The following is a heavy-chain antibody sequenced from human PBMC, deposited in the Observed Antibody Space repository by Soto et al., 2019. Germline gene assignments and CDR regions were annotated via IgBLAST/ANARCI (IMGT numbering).Heavy chain of an antibody. CDR2: IYYSGST. J-gene: IGHJ6*02. V-gene: IGHV4-39*01. Sequence: SETLSLTCTFSGGSISSSSYYLGWIRQPPGKGLEWIGSIYYSGSTYYNPSLKSRVTISVDTSKNQFSLKLSSVTAADTAVYYCARIKWGVAQGKDVWGQGTTVTVSS. D-gene: IGHD3-10*01. CDR3: ARIKWGVAQGKDV. CDR1: GGSISSSSYY.